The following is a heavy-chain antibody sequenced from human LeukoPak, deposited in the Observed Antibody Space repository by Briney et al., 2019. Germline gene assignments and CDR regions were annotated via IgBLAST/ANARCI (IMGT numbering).Heavy chain of an antibody. CDR3: ARGAAAAFYGMDV. Sequence: GGSLRLSCAASGFTVSSNYMSWVRQAPGKGLEWVSVIYSGGSTYYADSVKGRFTISRDNSKNTLYLQMNSLRAEDTAVYYCARGAAAAFYGMDVWGQGTTVTVSS. V-gene: IGHV3-66*01. CDR1: GFTVSSNY. J-gene: IGHJ6*02. D-gene: IGHD6-13*01. CDR2: IYSGGST.